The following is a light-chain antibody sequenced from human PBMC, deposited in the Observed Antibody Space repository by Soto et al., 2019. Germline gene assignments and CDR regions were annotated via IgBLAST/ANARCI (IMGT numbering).Light chain of an antibody. CDR1: QSVNSK. CDR2: GAS. Sequence: EIVMTQSPATLSVSPGERATVSCRASQSVNSKLAWYQQKPGQAPRLLIHGASTRATGIPARFSGSGSGTEFSLTISSLQSEDSAVYYCQQYNYWITFGQGTRLEIK. V-gene: IGKV3-15*01. J-gene: IGKJ5*01. CDR3: QQYNYWIT.